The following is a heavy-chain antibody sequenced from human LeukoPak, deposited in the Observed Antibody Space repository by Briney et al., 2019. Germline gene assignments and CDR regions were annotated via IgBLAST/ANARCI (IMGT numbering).Heavy chain of an antibody. J-gene: IGHJ4*02. CDR1: GYTFTGYY. CDR3: ATGKQTGERVFDY. D-gene: IGHD7-27*01. V-gene: IGHV1-2*02. Sequence: ASVKVSCKASGYTFTGYYMHWVRQAPGQGLEWMGWINPNSGGTNYAQKFQGRVTMTRDTSISTAYMELSSLRSEDTAVYYCATGKQTGERVFDYWGQGTLVTVSS. CDR2: INPNSGGT.